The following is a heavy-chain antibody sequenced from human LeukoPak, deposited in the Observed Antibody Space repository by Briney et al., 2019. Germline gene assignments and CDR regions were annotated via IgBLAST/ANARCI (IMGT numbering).Heavy chain of an antibody. D-gene: IGHD3-3*01. CDR1: EFILDDYT. V-gene: IGHV3-43*01. CDR2: ISWDGGST. Sequence: GGSLRLSCADSEFILDDYTMLWVRQAPGKGLEWVSLISWDGGSTYYADSVKGRFTISRDNSKNSLYLQMNSLRTADTALYYCAKGPFGVGYYFDYWGQGTLVTVSS. J-gene: IGHJ4*02. CDR3: AKGPFGVGYYFDY.